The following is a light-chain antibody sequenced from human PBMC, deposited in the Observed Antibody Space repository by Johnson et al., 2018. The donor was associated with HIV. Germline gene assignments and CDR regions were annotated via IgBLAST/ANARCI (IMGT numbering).Light chain of an antibody. CDR1: NSNIGSNT. Sequence: QSVLTQPPSASGTPGQRVTISCSGSNSNIGSNTVNWYQQLPGTAPKLLIYRNNQRPSGVPDRFSGSKSGTSASLAISGLQAEDEAVYYCATWDESLNGPYVFGTGTKVNVL. J-gene: IGLJ1*01. CDR3: ATWDESLNGPYV. V-gene: IGLV1-44*01. CDR2: RNN.